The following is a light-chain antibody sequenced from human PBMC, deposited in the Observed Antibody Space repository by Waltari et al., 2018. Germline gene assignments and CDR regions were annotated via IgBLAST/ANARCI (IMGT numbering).Light chain of an antibody. Sequence: EIVLTQSPGTLSWSPGERGTLACRASQRVSRFLAWYQQKPGQAPRLLIYGASTRATGIPDRFSGSGSGTDFSLTISRLEPEDFAVYYCQKYDRLPATFGQGTKVEIK. J-gene: IGKJ1*01. CDR1: QRVSRF. CDR2: GAS. CDR3: QKYDRLPAT. V-gene: IGKV3-20*01.